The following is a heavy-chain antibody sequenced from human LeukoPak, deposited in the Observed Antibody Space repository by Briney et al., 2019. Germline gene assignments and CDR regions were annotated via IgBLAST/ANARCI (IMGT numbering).Heavy chain of an antibody. CDR3: ARRGSLRPFDY. CDR2: IYYSGST. V-gene: IGHV4-59*08. CDR1: GGXISXXX. D-gene: IGHD3-16*01. Sequence: SETLSLTCTVSGGXISXXXXXWXXXXXXXXXXXIGYIYYSGSTKYNPSLKSRVTISVDTSKNQFSLKLSSVTAADTAVYYCARRGSLRPFDYWGQGTLVTVSS. J-gene: IGHJ4*02.